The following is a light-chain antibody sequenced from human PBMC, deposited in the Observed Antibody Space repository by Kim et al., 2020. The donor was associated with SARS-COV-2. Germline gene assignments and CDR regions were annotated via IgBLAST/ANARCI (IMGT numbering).Light chain of an antibody. V-gene: IGKV3-15*01. CDR3: EQYHKWPYT. CDR2: GAS. J-gene: IGKJ2*01. Sequence: EIVVTQFPATLSVSPGQRVTLSCRASQDVTTNLAWYQQKPGQAPRLVIYGASTRATGFSVRFSGSGSGTEFTLAITSLQSEDFAVYYCEQYHKWPYTFGQGTKLE. CDR1: QDVTTN.